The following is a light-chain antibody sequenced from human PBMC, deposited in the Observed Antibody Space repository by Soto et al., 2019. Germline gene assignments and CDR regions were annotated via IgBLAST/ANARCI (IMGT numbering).Light chain of an antibody. CDR2: GGS. J-gene: IGKJ1*01. CDR1: QGVSSNH. Sequence: DIVLTQSPVTLSLSPGKVATLYCSASQGVSSNHLAWYQQKPGQTPRLLIYGGSSRATGIPVRFSGSGSEKDFTLTITRLEPEDFAMYYCKQYSSSRKFGQGTKVDIK. V-gene: IGKV3-20*01. CDR3: KQYSSSRK.